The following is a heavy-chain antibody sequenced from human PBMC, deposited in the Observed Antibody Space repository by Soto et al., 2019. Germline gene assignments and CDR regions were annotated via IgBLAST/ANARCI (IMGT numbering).Heavy chain of an antibody. CDR1: GFTFSNAW. CDR2: IKSKTDGGTT. Sequence: GGSLRLSCAASGFTFSNAWMSWVRQAPGKGLEWVGRIKSKTDGGTTDYAAPVKGRFTISRDDSKNTLYLQMNSLKTVDSALYYCTTEGGVGATRYYYYYYGMDVWGQGTTVTVSS. V-gene: IGHV3-15*01. J-gene: IGHJ6*02. CDR3: TTEGGVGATRYYYYYYGMDV. D-gene: IGHD1-26*01.